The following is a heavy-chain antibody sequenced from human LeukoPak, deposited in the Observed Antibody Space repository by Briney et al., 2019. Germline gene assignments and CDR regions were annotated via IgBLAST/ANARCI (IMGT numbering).Heavy chain of an antibody. CDR2: IYYSGST. J-gene: IGHJ2*01. Sequence: PSQTLSLTCTVSGGSISSGGYYWSWIRQHPGKGLEWIGYIYYSGSTYYNPSLKGRVTISVDTSKNQFSLKLSSVTAADTAVYYCAREVHTYTTVVQNWYFDLWGRGTLVTVSS. CDR3: AREVHTYTTVVQNWYFDL. CDR1: GGSISSGGYY. D-gene: IGHD4-23*01. V-gene: IGHV4-31*03.